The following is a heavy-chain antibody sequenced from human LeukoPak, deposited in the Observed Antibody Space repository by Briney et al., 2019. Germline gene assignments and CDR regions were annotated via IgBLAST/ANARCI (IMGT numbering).Heavy chain of an antibody. CDR2: ISAYNGNT. CDR3: ARLVRERWNGDYGDY. J-gene: IGHJ4*02. V-gene: IGHV1-18*01. Sequence: ASVKVSCKASGYTFTSYGISWVRQAPGQGLEWMGWISAYNGNTNYAQKLQGRVTMTTDTSTSTAYVELRSLRSDDTAVYYCARLVRERWNGDYGDYWGQGTLVTVSS. D-gene: IGHD4/OR15-4a*01. CDR1: GYTFTSYG.